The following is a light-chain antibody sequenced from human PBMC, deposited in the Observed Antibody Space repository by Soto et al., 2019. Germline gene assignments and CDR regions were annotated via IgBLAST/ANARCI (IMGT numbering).Light chain of an antibody. Sequence: QLVLTQPPSASASLGASVTLTCTLSSGCSNYKVDWYQQRPGKGPRFVMRVGTGGIVGSKGDGIPDRFSVLGSGLNRYLTIKNIQEEDESDYHCGADHGSGSNFVWVFGGGTKLTVL. CDR1: SGCSNYK. CDR3: GADHGSGSNFVWV. J-gene: IGLJ2*01. V-gene: IGLV9-49*01. CDR2: VGTGGIVG.